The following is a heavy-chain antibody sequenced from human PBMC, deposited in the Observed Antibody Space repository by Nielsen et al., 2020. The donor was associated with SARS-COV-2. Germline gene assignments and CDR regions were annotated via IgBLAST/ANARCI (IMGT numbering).Heavy chain of an antibody. CDR2: ISSSSTYI. V-gene: IGHV3-48*02. CDR3: AKGGDMDV. D-gene: IGHD3-16*01. J-gene: IGHJ6*03. Sequence: GGSLRLSCAASGFTFSSYSMKWVRQAPGKGLEWVSHISSSSTYIYYADSVKGRFTISRDNAKNSLYLQLSSLRDEDTAVYYCAKGGDMDVWGKGTTVTVSS. CDR1: GFTFSSYS.